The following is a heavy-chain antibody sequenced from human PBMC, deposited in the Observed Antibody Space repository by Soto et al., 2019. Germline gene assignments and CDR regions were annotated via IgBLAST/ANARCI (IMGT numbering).Heavy chain of an antibody. CDR2: ISYDGSKK. V-gene: IGHV3-30-3*01. CDR1: GFTFSSYS. Sequence: QVHLVESGGGVVQPGRSLRLSCAASGFTFSSYSMHWVRQAPGKGLEWVAVISYDGSKKYYADSVKGRFTISRDYSKNTLYLQMSSLRVEDTAVYYCAKEYDNIDDAFDYWGQGTLVTVSS. D-gene: IGHD3-22*01. J-gene: IGHJ4*02. CDR3: AKEYDNIDDAFDY.